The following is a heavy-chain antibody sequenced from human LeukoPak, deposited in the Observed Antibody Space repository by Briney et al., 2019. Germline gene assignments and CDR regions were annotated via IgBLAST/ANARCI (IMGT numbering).Heavy chain of an antibody. CDR2: IYPGDSDT. D-gene: IGHD3-22*01. CDR3: ARASYDSSGYYLVSFFDY. J-gene: IGHJ4*02. V-gene: IGHV5-51*01. Sequence: GESLKISSKGSGYSFTSYWIGWVRQMPGKGLEWMGIIYPGDSDTRYSPSFQGQVTISADKSISTAYLQWSSLKASDTAMYYCARASYDSSGYYLVSFFDYWGQGTLVTVSS. CDR1: GYSFTSYW.